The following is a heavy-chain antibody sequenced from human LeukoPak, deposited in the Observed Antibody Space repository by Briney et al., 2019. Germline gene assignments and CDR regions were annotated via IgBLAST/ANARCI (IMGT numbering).Heavy chain of an antibody. CDR2: ISYDGSNK. V-gene: IGHV3-30*04. CDR1: GFTFSSYA. D-gene: IGHD3-16*01. CDR3: VRDVGAVRGEVYFDY. J-gene: IGHJ4*02. Sequence: GGSLRLSCAASGFTFSSYAMHWVRQAPGKGLEWVALISYDGSNKYYADSVKGRFTISRDNSKNTLYLQMNSLRAEDTAIYYCVRDVGAVRGEVYFDYWGQGTLVTVSS.